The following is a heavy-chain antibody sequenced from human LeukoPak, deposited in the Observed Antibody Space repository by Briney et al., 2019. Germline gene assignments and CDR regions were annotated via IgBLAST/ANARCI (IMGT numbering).Heavy chain of an antibody. D-gene: IGHD5-18*01. Sequence: GGSLRLSCAASGFTFSDYYMSWIRQAPGKGLEWVSYISSSSSYTNYADSVKGRFTISRDNAKKSLYLQMNSLRAEDTAVYYCALSTATGRYCDYWGQGTLVTVSS. CDR2: ISSSSSYT. J-gene: IGHJ4*02. CDR3: ALSTATGRYCDY. CDR1: GFTFSDYY. V-gene: IGHV3-11*03.